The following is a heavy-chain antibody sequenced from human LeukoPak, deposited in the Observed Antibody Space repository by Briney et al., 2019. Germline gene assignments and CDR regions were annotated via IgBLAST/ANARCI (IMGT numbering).Heavy chain of an antibody. CDR2: INHSGST. Sequence: SQTLSLTCAVYGGSLSGYYWSWIRQPPGKGLEWIGEINHSGSTNYNPSLKSRVTISVDTSKNQFSLKLSSVTAADTAVYYCARGLGDYDSSGYHHDYWGQGTLVTVSS. CDR1: GGSLSGYY. CDR3: ARGLGDYDSSGYHHDY. J-gene: IGHJ4*02. V-gene: IGHV4-34*01. D-gene: IGHD3-22*01.